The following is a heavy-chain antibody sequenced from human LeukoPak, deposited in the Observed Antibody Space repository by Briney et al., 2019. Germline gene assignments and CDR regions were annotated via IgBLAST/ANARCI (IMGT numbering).Heavy chain of an antibody. CDR1: GGSISSSSYY. D-gene: IGHD3-3*01. V-gene: IGHV4-39*01. J-gene: IGHJ3*01. Sequence: SETLSLTCTVSGGSISSSSYYWGWIRQPPGKGLEWIGSIYYSGSTYYNPSLKSRVTISVDTSKNQFSLKLSSVTAADTAVYYCASRPVLRFLEWPPMVWGQGTMVTVSS. CDR3: ASRPVLRFLEWPPMV. CDR2: IYYSGST.